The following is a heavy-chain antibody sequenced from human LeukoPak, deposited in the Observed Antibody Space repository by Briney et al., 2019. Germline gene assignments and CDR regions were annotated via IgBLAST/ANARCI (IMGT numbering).Heavy chain of an antibody. CDR2: IKQDGSEK. J-gene: IGHJ6*02. V-gene: IGHV3-7*01. Sequence: GGSLRLSCAASGFTFSSYWMSWVRQAPGKGLEWVANIKQDGSEKYYVDSVKGRFTISRGNAKNSLYLQMDSLRAEDTAVYYCARDSSYYGMDVWGQGTTVTVSS. CDR1: GFTFSSYW. CDR3: ARDSSYYGMDV.